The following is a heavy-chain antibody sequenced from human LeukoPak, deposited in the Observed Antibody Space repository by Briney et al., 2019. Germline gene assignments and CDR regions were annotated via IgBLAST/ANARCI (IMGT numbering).Heavy chain of an antibody. J-gene: IGHJ6*03. Sequence: SETLSLTCTVSSGSISSGSYYWSWIRQPAGTGLEWIGRMYTSGSTNYNPSLKSRVTISVDTSKNQFSLKLSSVTAADTAVYYCARGASSSSAIGYYYYYMDVWGKGTTVTVSS. CDR1: SGSISSGSYY. V-gene: IGHV4-61*02. CDR2: MYTSGST. D-gene: IGHD6-6*01. CDR3: ARGASSSSAIGYYYYYMDV.